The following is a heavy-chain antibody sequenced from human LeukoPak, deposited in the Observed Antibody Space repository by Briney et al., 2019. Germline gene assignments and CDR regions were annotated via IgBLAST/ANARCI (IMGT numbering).Heavy chain of an antibody. D-gene: IGHD6-13*01. CDR1: GGSISSYY. V-gene: IGHV4-59*01. CDR2: IYYSGST. J-gene: IGHJ6*02. CDR3: ARVRYSSSWYGIYYYYGMDV. Sequence: SETLSLTCTVSGGSISSYYWSWIRQPPGKGLEWIGYIYYSGSTNYNPSLKSRVTISVDTSKNQFSLKLSSVTAADTAVYYCARVRYSSSWYGIYYYYGMDVWGQGTTVTVSS.